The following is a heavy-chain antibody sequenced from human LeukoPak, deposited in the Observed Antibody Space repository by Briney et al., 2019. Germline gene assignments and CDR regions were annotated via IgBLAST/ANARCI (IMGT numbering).Heavy chain of an antibody. D-gene: IGHD6-19*01. CDR1: GFTFSSYG. CDR2: ISYDGSNK. J-gene: IGHJ5*02. CDR3: AKDSDYYSSGWGEPNWFDP. V-gene: IGHV3-30*18. Sequence: PGGSLRLSCAASGFTFSSYGMHWVRQAPGKGLEWVAVISYDGSNKYYADSVKGRFTISRDNSKNTLYLQMNSLRAEDTAVYYCAKDSDYYSSGWGEPNWFDPWGQGTLVTVSS.